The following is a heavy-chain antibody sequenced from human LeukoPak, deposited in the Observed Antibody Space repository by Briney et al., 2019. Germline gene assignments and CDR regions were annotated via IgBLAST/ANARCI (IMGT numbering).Heavy chain of an antibody. J-gene: IGHJ4*02. V-gene: IGHV3-11*03. Sequence: GGTLRLSCVVSGIPFSDYYMNWIRQAPGKGLEWISYISSSSSYTDYADSVKGRFTISRDNAKSALYLQMNSLRLEDTAVYYCAAGTAADFWGQGTLVTVSA. D-gene: IGHD6-13*01. CDR1: GIPFSDYY. CDR2: ISSSSSYT. CDR3: AAGTAADF.